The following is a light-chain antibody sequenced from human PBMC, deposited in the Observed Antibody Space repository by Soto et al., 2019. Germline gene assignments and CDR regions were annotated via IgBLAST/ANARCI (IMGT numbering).Light chain of an antibody. CDR2: EVN. CDR3: SSHSISSTVYV. Sequence: QSALAQPASVSGSPGQSITISCTGSTSDIGSAKYVSWYQQHPGKAPKVMIYEVNNRPSGVSNRFSGSKSGNTASLTISGLQAEDEADYYCSSHSISSTVYVFGTGTKVTVL. V-gene: IGLV2-14*01. CDR1: TSDIGSAKY. J-gene: IGLJ1*01.